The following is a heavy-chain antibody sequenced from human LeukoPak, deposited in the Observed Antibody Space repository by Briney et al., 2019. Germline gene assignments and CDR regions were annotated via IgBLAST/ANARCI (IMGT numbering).Heavy chain of an antibody. J-gene: IGHJ4*02. CDR1: GGSISSYY. Sequence: PSETLSLTCTVSGGSISSYYWSWIRQPPGKGLEWLGYIYYSGSTNYNPSLKSRVTISVATSKNQFSLKLSSVTAADTAVYYCATYYYDSSGYYYFDYWGQGTLVTVSS. D-gene: IGHD3-22*01. V-gene: IGHV4-59*01. CDR2: IYYSGST. CDR3: ATYYYDSSGYYYFDY.